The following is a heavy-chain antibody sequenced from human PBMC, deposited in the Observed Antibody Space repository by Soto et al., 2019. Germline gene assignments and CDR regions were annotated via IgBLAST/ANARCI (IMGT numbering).Heavy chain of an antibody. Sequence: QVQLVESGGGVVQPGRSLRLSCAASGFTFSSNAMHWVRQAPGKGLEWVAVMSYDGSNEYYADSVKGRFTISRDNSKNTLYLQMYSLRAEDTAVYYCARDSILSGTTRPPPLDYWGQGTLVTVSS. CDR1: GFTFSSNA. CDR3: ARDSILSGTTRPPPLDY. CDR2: MSYDGSNE. D-gene: IGHD4-17*01. V-gene: IGHV3-30-3*01. J-gene: IGHJ4*02.